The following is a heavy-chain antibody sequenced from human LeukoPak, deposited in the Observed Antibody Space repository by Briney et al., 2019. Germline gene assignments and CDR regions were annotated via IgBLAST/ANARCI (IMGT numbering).Heavy chain of an antibody. CDR3: ARVPRYDILTGYYRSYYFDY. V-gene: IGHV4-34*01. D-gene: IGHD3-9*01. Sequence: SETLSLTCTVSGGSISGYYWSWIRQPPGKGLEWMGEINHSGSTNYNPSLKSRVTISVDTSKNQFSLKLSSVTAADTAVYYCARVPRYDILTGYYRSYYFDYWGQGTLVTVSS. CDR2: INHSGST. J-gene: IGHJ4*02. CDR1: GGSISGYY.